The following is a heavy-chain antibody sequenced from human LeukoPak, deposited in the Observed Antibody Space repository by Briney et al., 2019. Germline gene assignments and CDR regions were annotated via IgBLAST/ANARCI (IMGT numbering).Heavy chain of an antibody. D-gene: IGHD1-7*01. CDR1: GYTFTSYA. CDR2: INTNTGNP. Sequence: ASVKVSCKASGYTFTSYAMSWVRQAPGQGLEWMGWINTNTGNPTYAQGFTGRFVFSLDTSVSTAYLQISSLKAEDTAVYYCARVAKLELRTALGYWGQGTLVTVSS. J-gene: IGHJ4*02. V-gene: IGHV7-4-1*02. CDR3: ARVAKLELRTALGY.